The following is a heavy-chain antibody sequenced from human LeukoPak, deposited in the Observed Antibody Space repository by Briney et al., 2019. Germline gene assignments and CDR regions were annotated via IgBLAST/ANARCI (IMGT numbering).Heavy chain of an antibody. CDR3: AKAMYADYDSSDL. CDR2: ISRDGSTK. D-gene: IGHD3-22*01. V-gene: IGHV3-30*18. CDR1: GFTFSSYG. Sequence: GGSLRLSCAASGFTFSSYGMHWVRQAPGKGLEWVAVISRDGSTKYYADSVKGRLTISRDNSKNTLYLQMNSLRGEDTAVYYCAKAMYADYDSSDLWGQGTLVTVSS. J-gene: IGHJ4*02.